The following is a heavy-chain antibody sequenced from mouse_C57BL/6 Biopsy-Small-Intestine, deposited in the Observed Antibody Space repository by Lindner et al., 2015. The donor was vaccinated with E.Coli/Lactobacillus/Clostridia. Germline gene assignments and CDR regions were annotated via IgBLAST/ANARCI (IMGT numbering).Heavy chain of an antibody. J-gene: IGHJ1*03. Sequence: VQLQESGPELVKPGASVKISCKASGYSFTGYYMNWVKQGPEKSLEWIGEINPYNGGTTYNQKFKAKATLTVDSSSSTAYMQLKSLTSEDSAVYYCAPYYYGSNYGYFDVWGTGTTVTVSS. D-gene: IGHD1-1*01. CDR1: GYSFTGYY. CDR2: INPYNGGT. CDR3: APYYYGSNYGYFDV. V-gene: IGHV1-42*01.